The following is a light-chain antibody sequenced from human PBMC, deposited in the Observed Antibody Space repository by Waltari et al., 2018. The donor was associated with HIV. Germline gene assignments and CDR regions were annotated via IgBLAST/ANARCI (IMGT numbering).Light chain of an antibody. CDR2: EVL. CDR3: SSYTINNDYV. Sequence: QSALTQPASVSGSPGQSITLSCTATSRDVRPSNYVSWYQHHPGKAPKLMIYEVLNRPSGISNRFSGSKSGNTASLTISGLQAEDEADYYCSSYTINNDYVFGTGTRVTVL. CDR1: SRDVRPSNY. V-gene: IGLV2-14*01. J-gene: IGLJ1*01.